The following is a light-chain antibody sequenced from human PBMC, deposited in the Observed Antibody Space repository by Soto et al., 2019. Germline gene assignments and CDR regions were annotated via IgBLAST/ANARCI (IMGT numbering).Light chain of an antibody. Sequence: DMVMTQSPLSLPVTPGEPASISFRSSPSLLYSNGSNHVDWYLQKPGQPPHLLIFLGSSRDCGVPVRFNGSGSGTDFTLRITTVEAEDVGFYYCMQVLRTPLTFGGGTKLEIK. CDR2: LGS. J-gene: IGKJ4*01. CDR3: MQVLRTPLT. V-gene: IGKV2-28*01. CDR1: PSLLYSNGSNH.